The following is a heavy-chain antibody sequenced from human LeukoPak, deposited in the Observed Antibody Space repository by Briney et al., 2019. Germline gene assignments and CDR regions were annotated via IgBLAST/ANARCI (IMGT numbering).Heavy chain of an antibody. CDR2: IYYSGST. CDR3: ARGPFAYSSGSYDY. CDR1: GGSISSYY. V-gene: IGHV4-59*01. Sequence: KPSETLSLTCTVSGGSISSYYWSWIRQPPGKGLEWIGYIYYSGSTNYNPSLKSRVTISVDTSKNQFSPKLSSVTAADTAVYYCARGPFAYSSGSYDYWGQGTLVTVSS. D-gene: IGHD6-19*01. J-gene: IGHJ4*02.